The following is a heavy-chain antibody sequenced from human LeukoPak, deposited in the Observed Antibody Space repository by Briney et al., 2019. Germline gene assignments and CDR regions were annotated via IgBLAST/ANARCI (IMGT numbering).Heavy chain of an antibody. Sequence: PGGSLRLSCAASGFTFSSYWMNWVRQAPGKGLEWVANIKQDGSEKYYVDSVKGRFTISRDNAKNSLYLQMNSLRAEDTAVYYCARGPIQREYDFWSGYWTGNWFDPWGQGTLVTVSS. CDR2: IKQDGSEK. CDR3: ARGPIQREYDFWSGYWTGNWFDP. J-gene: IGHJ5*02. D-gene: IGHD3-3*01. V-gene: IGHV3-7*04. CDR1: GFTFSSYW.